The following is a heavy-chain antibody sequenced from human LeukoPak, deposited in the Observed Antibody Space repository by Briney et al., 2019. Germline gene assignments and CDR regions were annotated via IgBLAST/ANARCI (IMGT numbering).Heavy chain of an antibody. CDR3: ARRKTSGSSSPTHLDY. CDR2: IYYSGST. CDR1: GGSISSYY. D-gene: IGHD6-6*01. J-gene: IGHJ4*02. V-gene: IGHV4-59*08. Sequence: PSETLSLTCTVSGGSISSYYWSWIRQPPGKGLEWIGYIYYSGSTNYNPSLKSRVTISVDTARNQFSLSLNSVAAADTAVYYCARRKTSGSSSPTHLDYWGQGTLVTVSS.